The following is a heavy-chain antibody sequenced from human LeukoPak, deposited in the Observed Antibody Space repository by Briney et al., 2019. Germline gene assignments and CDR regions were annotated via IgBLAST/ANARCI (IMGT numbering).Heavy chain of an antibody. CDR2: IWNDGTNK. Sequence: PGRSLRLSRAASGFTFSHYGMHWVRQAPGKGLEGVAVIWNDGTNKYYSDSVKGRVTIYRDDSQNRVYLQMNSLSADDTALYYCAKDAQRGFDYSNSLEYWGQGALVTVSS. CDR1: GFTFSHYG. D-gene: IGHD4-11*01. V-gene: IGHV3-33*06. J-gene: IGHJ4*02. CDR3: AKDAQRGFDYSNSLEY.